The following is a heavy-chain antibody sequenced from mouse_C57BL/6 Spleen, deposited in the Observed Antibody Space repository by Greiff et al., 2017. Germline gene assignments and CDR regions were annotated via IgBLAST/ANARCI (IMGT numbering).Heavy chain of an antibody. CDR2: IHPSDSDT. CDR3: AMVTTVVAPGYFDV. J-gene: IGHJ1*03. CDR1: GYTFTSYW. V-gene: IGHV1-74*01. Sequence: QVHVKQPGAELVKPGASVKVSCKASGYTFTSYWMHWVKQRPGQGLEWIGRIHPSDSDTNYNQKFKGKATLTVDKSSSTAYMQLSSLTSADSAVYYCAMVTTVVAPGYFDVWGTGTTGTVSS. D-gene: IGHD1-1*01.